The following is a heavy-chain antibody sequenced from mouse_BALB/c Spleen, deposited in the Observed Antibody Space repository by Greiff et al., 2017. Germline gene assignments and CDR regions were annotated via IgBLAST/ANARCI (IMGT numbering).Heavy chain of an antibody. CDR1: GYSITSGYS. V-gene: IGHV3-1*02. J-gene: IGHJ4*01. CDR3: ARSRATMITTSAMDY. D-gene: IGHD2-4*01. Sequence: DVMLVESGPDLVKPSQSLSLTCTVTGYSITSGYSWHWIRQFPGNQLEWMGYIHYSGSTNYNPSLKSRISITRDTSKNQFFLQLNSVTTEDTATYYCARSRATMITTSAMDYWGQGTSVTVSS. CDR2: IHYSGST.